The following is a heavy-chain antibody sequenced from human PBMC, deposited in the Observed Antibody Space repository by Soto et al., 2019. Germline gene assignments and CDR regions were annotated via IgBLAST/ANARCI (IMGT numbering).Heavy chain of an antibody. J-gene: IGHJ4*02. CDR1: GYAFTTYG. CDR2: ISAHNGNT. D-gene: IGHD3-16*01. Sequence: QVHLVQSGAEVKKPGASVKVSCKGSGYAFTTYGITWVRQAPGQGLEWMGWISAHNGNTNYAQKLQGRVTVTRDTSPSTAYMDMRRVRSDGTAVYYCARGGDGDYWGQGALVTVSS. V-gene: IGHV1-18*01. CDR3: ARGGDGDY.